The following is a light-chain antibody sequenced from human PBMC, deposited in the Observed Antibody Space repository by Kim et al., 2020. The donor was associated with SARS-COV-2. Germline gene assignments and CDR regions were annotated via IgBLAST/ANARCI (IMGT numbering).Light chain of an antibody. CDR3: QQYYSTPYT. CDR2: WAS. V-gene: IGKV4-1*01. Sequence: RATINCKSSQSVLYSSNNKNYLAWYQQEPGQPPKLLIYWASTRESGVPDRFSGSGSGTDFTLTISSLQAEDVAVYYCQQYYSTPYTFGQGTKLEIK. CDR1: QSVLYSSNNKNY. J-gene: IGKJ2*01.